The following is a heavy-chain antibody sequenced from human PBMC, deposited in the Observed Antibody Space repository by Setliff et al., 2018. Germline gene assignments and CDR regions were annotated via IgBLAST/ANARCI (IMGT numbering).Heavy chain of an antibody. CDR3: AKGQGQYYDSSGYYGRVLDY. CDR2: ITFGSLSR. V-gene: IGHV3-23*01. CDR1: GFTFNAYA. D-gene: IGHD3-22*01. Sequence: GGSLRLSCAASGFTFNAYAMSWVRQAPGKGLEWVSAITFGSLSRYYADSVKGRFTISRDNSKNTLFLEMNSLRTEDTAVHYCAKGQGQYYDSSGYYGRVLDYWGQGTLVTVSS. J-gene: IGHJ4*02.